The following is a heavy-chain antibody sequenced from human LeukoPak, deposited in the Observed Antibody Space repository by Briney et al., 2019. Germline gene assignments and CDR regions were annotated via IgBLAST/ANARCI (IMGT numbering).Heavy chain of an antibody. Sequence: GGSLRLSCAASGFTFSSYWMSWVRQAPGKGLEWVANIMHDGSEKNYVDSVKGRFTISRDNAENSLYLQMNSLRAEDMAVYYCAREVYSSSRPADAFDIWGQGTTVTVSS. J-gene: IGHJ3*02. CDR1: GFTFSSYW. CDR2: IMHDGSEK. D-gene: IGHD6-13*01. V-gene: IGHV3-7*01. CDR3: AREVYSSSRPADAFDI.